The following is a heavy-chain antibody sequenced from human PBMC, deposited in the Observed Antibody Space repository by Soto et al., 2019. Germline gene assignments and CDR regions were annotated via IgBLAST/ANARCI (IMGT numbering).Heavy chain of an antibody. V-gene: IGHV1-8*01. CDR2: MNPNSGNT. CDR1: GYTFTSYD. J-gene: IGHJ4*02. D-gene: IGHD2-15*01. Sequence: QVQLVQSGAEVKKPGASVKVSCKASGYTFTSYDINWVRQATGQGLEWMGWMNPNSGNTGYAQKFQGRVTMTRNTPISTAYMELSRLSSDETAVYDCARVSYCRGGRCCPDWGQGTPVTVSS. CDR3: ARVSYCRGGRCCPD.